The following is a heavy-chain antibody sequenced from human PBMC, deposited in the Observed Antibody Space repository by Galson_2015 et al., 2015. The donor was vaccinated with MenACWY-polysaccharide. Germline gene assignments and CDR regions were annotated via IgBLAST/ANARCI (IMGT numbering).Heavy chain of an antibody. Sequence: ETLSLTCAVSDYSIRSGYLWGWIRQPPGKGLEWIASIFHSGTTYYNPSLKSRVTISVDTSKNHFSLKLSSVTAADTAVYYCARVEKYSGSFYILYWGQGTLVTVSS. CDR2: IFHSGTT. CDR3: ARVEKYSGSFYILY. V-gene: IGHV4-38-2*01. CDR1: DYSIRSGYL. D-gene: IGHD1-26*01. J-gene: IGHJ4*02.